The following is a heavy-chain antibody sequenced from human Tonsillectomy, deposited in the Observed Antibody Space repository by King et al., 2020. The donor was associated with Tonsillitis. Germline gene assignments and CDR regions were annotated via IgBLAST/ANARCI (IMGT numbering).Heavy chain of an antibody. CDR3: AKDHRFLEWLLRGSYFDY. Sequence: VQLVESGGGLVQPGRSLRLSCAASGFTFDDYAMHWVRHAPGKGLEWVSGISWNSGSIGYADSVKGRFTISRDNAKNSLYLQMNSLRAEDTALYYCAKDHRFLEWLLRGSYFDYWGQGTLVTVSS. CDR1: GFTFDDYA. V-gene: IGHV3-9*01. CDR2: ISWNSGSI. J-gene: IGHJ4*02. D-gene: IGHD3-3*01.